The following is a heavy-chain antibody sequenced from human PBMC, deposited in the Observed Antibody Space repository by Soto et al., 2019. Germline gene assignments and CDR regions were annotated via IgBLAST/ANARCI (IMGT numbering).Heavy chain of an antibody. D-gene: IGHD3-22*01. Sequence: SETLSLTCTVSGGSISSSSYYWGWIRQPPGKGLEWIGNIYYTGSTYYNPSLKSRVTISVDTSKNQFSLRLSSVTAADTAVFYCARQKLSVYDNSGYSNWGQGTLGTVSS. CDR3: ARQKLSVYDNSGYSN. CDR2: IYYTGST. CDR1: GGSISSSSYY. J-gene: IGHJ4*02. V-gene: IGHV4-39*01.